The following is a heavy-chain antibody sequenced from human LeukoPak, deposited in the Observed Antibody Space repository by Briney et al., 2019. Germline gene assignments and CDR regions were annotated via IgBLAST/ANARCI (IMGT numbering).Heavy chain of an antibody. CDR3: ARGLTIFGVVNDAFDF. J-gene: IGHJ3*01. V-gene: IGHV3-7*04. CDR1: GFTFSSYW. Sequence: PGGSLRLSCAASGFTFSSYWMSWVRQAPGKGLEWVANIKQDGSEKYYVDSVEGRFTISRDNAKNSLYLQMNSLRAEDTAVYYCARGLTIFGVVNDAFDFWGQGTMVTVSS. CDR2: IKQDGSEK. D-gene: IGHD3-3*01.